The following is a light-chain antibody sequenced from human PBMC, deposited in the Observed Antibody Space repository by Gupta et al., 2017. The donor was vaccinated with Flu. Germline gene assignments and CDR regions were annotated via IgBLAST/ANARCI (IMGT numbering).Light chain of an antibody. CDR2: RND. Sequence: QSVLTQPPSASGIPGQRVTISCSGSSSNIGTNYVYCYQQLPGTAPKLLIYRNDQRPSGVPDRFSGSTSGTSASLAISELRSEDEADYYCAAWDDSLRGPNWVFGGGTKLTVL. CDR1: SSNIGTNY. CDR3: AAWDDSLRGPNWV. J-gene: IGLJ3*02. V-gene: IGLV1-47*01.